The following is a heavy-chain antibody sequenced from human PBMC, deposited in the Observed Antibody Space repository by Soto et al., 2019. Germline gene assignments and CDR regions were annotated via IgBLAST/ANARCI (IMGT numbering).Heavy chain of an antibody. Sequence: PSETLSLTCTVSGLSISTTGYYGTWMRQHPGKGLEWIGYIYYSGTTSYNPSLRSRVDISVDTSKNQFSLRLSSVTAADTAVYYCVRAGGVDVWGQGTTVTVSS. CDR2: IYYSGTT. V-gene: IGHV4-31*03. D-gene: IGHD7-27*01. J-gene: IGHJ6*02. CDR1: GLSISTTGYY. CDR3: VRAGGVDV.